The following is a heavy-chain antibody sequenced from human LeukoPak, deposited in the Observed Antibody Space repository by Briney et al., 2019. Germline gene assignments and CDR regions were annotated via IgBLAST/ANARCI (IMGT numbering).Heavy chain of an antibody. Sequence: SETLSLTCTVSGGSISSSSYYWGWIRQPPGKGLEWIGSIYYSGSTYYNPSLKSRVTISVDTSKNQFSLKLSSVTAADTAVYYCARVVMGYGDYRGAYYYMDVWGKGTTVTVSS. CDR2: IYYSGST. D-gene: IGHD4-17*01. J-gene: IGHJ6*03. CDR3: ARVVMGYGDYRGAYYYMDV. V-gene: IGHV4-39*07. CDR1: GGSISSSSYY.